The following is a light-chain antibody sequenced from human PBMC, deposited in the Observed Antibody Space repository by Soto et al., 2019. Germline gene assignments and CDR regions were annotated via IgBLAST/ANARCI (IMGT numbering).Light chain of an antibody. J-gene: IGLJ2*01. Sequence: QSVLTQPASVSGSPGQSITISCTGTSSDVAGYNYVSWYQQHPGKAPKLMIYDVSNRPSGVSNRFSGSKSGNTASLTISGLQADDEADYYCSSYTSSSTPIFGGGTKLTGL. CDR1: SSDVAGYNY. CDR2: DVS. CDR3: SSYTSSSTPI. V-gene: IGLV2-14*01.